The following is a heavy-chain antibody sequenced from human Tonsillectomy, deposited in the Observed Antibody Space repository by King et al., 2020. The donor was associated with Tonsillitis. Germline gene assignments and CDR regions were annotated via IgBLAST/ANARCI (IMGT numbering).Heavy chain of an antibody. D-gene: IGHD6-19*01. V-gene: IGHV3-30*18. CDR2: ISNAGNNG. CDR1: GFTFSSYG. CDR3: AKDKHAVAGVPDY. J-gene: IGHJ4*02. Sequence: VQLVESGGGVVQPGRSLRLSCAASGFTFSSYGMHWVRQAPGKGLEWVAAISNAGNNGYYADSVKDRYTISRDNSKNTLYLQMNSLGVEDTAVYYFAKDKHAVAGVPDYWGQGTLVTVSS.